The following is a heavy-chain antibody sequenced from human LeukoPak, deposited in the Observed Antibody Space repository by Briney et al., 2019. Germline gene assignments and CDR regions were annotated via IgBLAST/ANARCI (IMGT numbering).Heavy chain of an antibody. V-gene: IGHV3-23*01. CDR3: AKNYYGSGNYYYYYMDV. CDR1: EFPFSNYG. Sequence: GGSLRLSCAASEFPFSNYGMSWVRQAPGKGLEWVSAISGSGGSTYYADSVKGRFTISRDNSKNTLYLQMNSLRAEDTAVYYCAKNYYGSGNYYYYYMDVWGKGTTVTVSS. CDR2: ISGSGGST. D-gene: IGHD3-10*01. J-gene: IGHJ6*03.